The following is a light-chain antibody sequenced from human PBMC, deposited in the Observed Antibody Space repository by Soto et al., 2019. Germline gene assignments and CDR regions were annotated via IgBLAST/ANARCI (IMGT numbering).Light chain of an antibody. CDR2: RNN. J-gene: IGLJ3*02. Sequence: QSVLTQPPSASGTPGQRVTISCSGSSSNIGSNYVYWYQQLPGTAPKLLIYRNNQRPSGVPDRFSGSKSGTSASLAISGLRSEDEADYYCAAWYDSFWVFGGGTKVTVL. V-gene: IGLV1-47*01. CDR3: AAWYDSFWV. CDR1: SSNIGSNY.